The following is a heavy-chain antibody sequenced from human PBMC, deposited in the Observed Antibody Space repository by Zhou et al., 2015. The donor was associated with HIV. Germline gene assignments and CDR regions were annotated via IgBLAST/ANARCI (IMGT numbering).Heavy chain of an antibody. CDR1: GGTFSTYA. D-gene: IGHD4-17*01. Sequence: QVQLVQSGAEVKKPGSSVKVSCKASGGTFSTYAISWVRQAPGQGLEWMGGIIPMFGTANYAQKFQGRVTINADESTRTAYMELSSLRSEDTALYYCARGDGVGDAFDIWGQGTMVTLSS. CDR2: IIPMFGTA. CDR3: ARGDGVGDAFDI. V-gene: IGHV1-69*12. J-gene: IGHJ3*02.